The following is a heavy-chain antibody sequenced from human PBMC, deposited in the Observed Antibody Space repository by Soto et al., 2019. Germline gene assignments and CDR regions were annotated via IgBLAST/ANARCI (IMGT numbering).Heavy chain of an antibody. CDR3: ARSVAVPGAHIDY. CDR1: GGSISSYY. J-gene: IGHJ4*02. D-gene: IGHD6-19*01. V-gene: IGHV4-59*01. Sequence: HSATMSITSTVSGGSISSYYWSSIRQSPGKGLEWLGYVYYTGSTNYSPSLRSRVSISVDTSKNEFSLRLSSVTAADTAVYFCARSVAVPGAHIDYWGQGTQVTVSS. CDR2: VYYTGST.